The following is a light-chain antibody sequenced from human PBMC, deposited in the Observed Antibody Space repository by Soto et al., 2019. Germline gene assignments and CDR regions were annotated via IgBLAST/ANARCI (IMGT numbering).Light chain of an antibody. J-gene: IGKJ1*01. Sequence: EIVLPQSPGTLSLSPGERATLSCRASQSVSSYYLAWYQQKPGQAPRLLIYGASNRATDIPDRFSGSGSGTDFTLTISRLEPEDFAVYYCQQYGNSPQTVGQGTKVDIK. V-gene: IGKV3-20*01. CDR1: QSVSSYY. CDR2: GAS. CDR3: QQYGNSPQT.